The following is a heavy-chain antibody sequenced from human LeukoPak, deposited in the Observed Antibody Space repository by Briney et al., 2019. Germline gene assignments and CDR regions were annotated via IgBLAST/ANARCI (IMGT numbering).Heavy chain of an antibody. J-gene: IGHJ6*03. CDR1: GFTFSSYE. V-gene: IGHV3-48*01. CDR2: ISSSSSTI. D-gene: IGHD3-3*01. CDR3: ARGSNPRGIRFLEWLPDPPYYYYYYMDV. Sequence: GGSLRLSCAASGFTFSSYEMNWVRQAPGKGLEWVSYISSSSSTIYYADSVKGRFTTSRDNAKNSLYLQMNSLRAEDTAVYYCARGSNPRGIRFLEWLPDPPYYYYYYMDVWGKGTTVTVSS.